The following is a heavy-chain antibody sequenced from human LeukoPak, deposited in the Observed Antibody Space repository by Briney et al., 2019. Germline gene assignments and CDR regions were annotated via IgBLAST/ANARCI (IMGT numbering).Heavy chain of an antibody. Sequence: GGSLRLSCAASGFSFSTYGMHWVRQAPGKGLEWVTVISYDGSDKYYADSVKGRFTISRDNSRNTLYLQMNSLRVEDTAVYYCARDFVNWHEAYYYYGMDVWGQGTTVTVSS. J-gene: IGHJ6*02. CDR3: ARDFVNWHEAYYYYGMDV. V-gene: IGHV3-30*03. CDR2: ISYDGSDK. CDR1: GFSFSTYG. D-gene: IGHD1-1*01.